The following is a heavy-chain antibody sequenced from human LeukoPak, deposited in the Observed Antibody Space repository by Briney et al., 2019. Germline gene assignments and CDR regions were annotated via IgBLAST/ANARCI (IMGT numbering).Heavy chain of an antibody. CDR1: GFTFSNYE. D-gene: IGHD3-10*01. CDR2: MSGTGRTV. V-gene: IGHV3-48*03. Sequence: GGSLRLSCEASGFTFSNYEMNWVRQAPGKGLEWVSYMSGTGRTVRYADSVKVRFTISRDNARNSLYLQMNSLRAEDTALYYCARTRASVPFDYWGQGTLVTVSS. J-gene: IGHJ4*02. CDR3: ARTRASVPFDY.